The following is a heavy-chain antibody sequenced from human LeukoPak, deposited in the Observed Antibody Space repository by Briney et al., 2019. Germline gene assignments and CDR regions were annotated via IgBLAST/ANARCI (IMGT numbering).Heavy chain of an antibody. D-gene: IGHD6-19*01. V-gene: IGHV4-59*01. CDR2: IYYSGST. Sequence: PSETLSLTCTVSGGSISTYYWSWIRQPPGKGLEWIGHIYYSGSTNYNPSLKSRVTISVDTSKNKFSLKLNSVTAADTAVYYCARGRHIAVSFDYWGQGTLVTVSS. CDR1: GGSISTYY. CDR3: ARGRHIAVSFDY. J-gene: IGHJ4*02.